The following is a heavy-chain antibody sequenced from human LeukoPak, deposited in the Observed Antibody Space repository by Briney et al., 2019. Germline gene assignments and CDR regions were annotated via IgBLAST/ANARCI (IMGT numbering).Heavy chain of an antibody. CDR1: GFTFSTYG. V-gene: IGHV3-33*01. Sequence: GGSLRLSCAASGFTFSTYGMHWVRQAPGKGLEWVAVIWNDASHNNYADSVRGRFTISRDNSKNTLSLQMNSLRAEDTAVYYCARDLCSGGRCRYAEYWGQGALVTVSS. J-gene: IGHJ4*02. CDR3: ARDLCSGGRCRYAEY. CDR2: IWNDASHN. D-gene: IGHD2-15*01.